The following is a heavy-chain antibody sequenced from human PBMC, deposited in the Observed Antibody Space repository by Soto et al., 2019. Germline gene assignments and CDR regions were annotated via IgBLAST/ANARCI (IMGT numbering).Heavy chain of an antibody. Sequence: PGGSLRLSCAASGFTFSSYWMHWVRQAPGKGLMWVSRIKSDGSITDYADSVKGRFTISRDNAKNSLYLQMNSLRAEDTAVYYCARDPAADVYYGMDVWGQGTTVTVSS. D-gene: IGHD6-13*01. J-gene: IGHJ6*02. V-gene: IGHV3-74*01. CDR3: ARDPAADVYYGMDV. CDR2: IKSDGSIT. CDR1: GFTFSSYW.